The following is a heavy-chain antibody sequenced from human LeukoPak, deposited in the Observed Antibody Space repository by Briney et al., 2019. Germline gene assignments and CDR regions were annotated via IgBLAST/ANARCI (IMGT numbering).Heavy chain of an antibody. CDR2: NYYSGST. V-gene: IGHV4-59*08. Sequence: SSETLSLTCTVSGGSINNYYWSWIRQPPGKGLEWIGYNYYSGSTNYNPSLKSRVTISVDTSKNQFSLKLSSVTAADTAVYYCARRQSTYHYDSSGYYFWFDPWGQGTLVTVSS. D-gene: IGHD3-22*01. CDR3: ARRQSTYHYDSSGYYFWFDP. J-gene: IGHJ5*02. CDR1: GGSINNYY.